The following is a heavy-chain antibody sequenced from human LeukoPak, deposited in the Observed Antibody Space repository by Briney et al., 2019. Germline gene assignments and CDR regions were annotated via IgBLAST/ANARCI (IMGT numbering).Heavy chain of an antibody. Sequence: SETLSLTCTVSGGSISSSSYYWGWIRQPPGKGLEWIGSIYYSGSTYYNPSLKSRVTISVDTSKNQFSLKLSSVTAADTAVYYCARAVARGEKYYFDYWGQGTLVTVSS. CDR2: IYYSGST. CDR3: ARAVARGEKYYFDY. D-gene: IGHD6-19*01. V-gene: IGHV4-39*07. J-gene: IGHJ4*02. CDR1: GGSISSSSYY.